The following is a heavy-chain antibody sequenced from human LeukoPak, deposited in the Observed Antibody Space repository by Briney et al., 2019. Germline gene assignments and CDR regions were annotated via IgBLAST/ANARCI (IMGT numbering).Heavy chain of an antibody. CDR3: AGIHDILTGYYLDAFDI. V-gene: IGHV3-7*03. Sequence: GGSLRLSCAASGFTFSSYWMSWVRQAPGKGLEWVANIKQDGSEKYYVDSVKGRFTISRDNAKNSLYLQMNSLRAEDTAVYYCAGIHDILTGYYLDAFDIWGQGTMVTVSS. J-gene: IGHJ3*02. CDR2: IKQDGSEK. CDR1: GFTFSSYW. D-gene: IGHD3-9*01.